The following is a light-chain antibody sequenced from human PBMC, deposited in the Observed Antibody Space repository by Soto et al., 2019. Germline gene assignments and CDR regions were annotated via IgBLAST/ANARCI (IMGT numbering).Light chain of an antibody. CDR1: QSISTW. Sequence: DIQMTQSASTLPASVGDGVTITWRANQSISTWLAWYQQKPGKAPNLLIYAATTLQSGVPSRFSGSGSGTDFTLTISSLQPEDVATYYCQQSYSTPPITFGQGTRLEIK. CDR3: QQSYSTPPIT. V-gene: IGKV1-39*01. J-gene: IGKJ5*01. CDR2: AAT.